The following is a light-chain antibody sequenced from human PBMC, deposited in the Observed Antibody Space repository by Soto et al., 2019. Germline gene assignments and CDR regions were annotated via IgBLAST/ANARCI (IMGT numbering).Light chain of an antibody. CDR1: QSVNQK. Sequence: EIVLTQSPATLSVSPGERATLSCRASQSVNQKLGWYQQKPGQAPRLLIYVASYRATGISARFSGSGSGTEYTLTISNLQAKDFAVYYCQQFNNWPHTFGQGTRLEIK. V-gene: IGKV3-15*01. CDR2: VAS. CDR3: QQFNNWPHT. J-gene: IGKJ2*01.